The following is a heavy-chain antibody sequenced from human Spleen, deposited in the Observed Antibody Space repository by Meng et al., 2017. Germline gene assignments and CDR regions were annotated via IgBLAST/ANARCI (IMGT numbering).Heavy chain of an antibody. CDR2: ISYDGTNK. Sequence: GESLKISCAASGFTFSSYTMHWVRQAPGKGLEWVAVISYDGTNKYYADSVRGRLTISRDNSKNTLYLQMNSLRAEDTAIYYCAKALAVAALSRFDYWGQGTLVTVSS. CDR1: GFTFSSYT. D-gene: IGHD6-19*01. V-gene: IGHV3-30*07. CDR3: AKALAVAALSRFDY. J-gene: IGHJ4*02.